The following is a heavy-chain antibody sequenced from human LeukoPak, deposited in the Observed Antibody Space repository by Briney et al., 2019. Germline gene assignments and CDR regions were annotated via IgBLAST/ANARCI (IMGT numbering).Heavy chain of an antibody. Sequence: ASVKVSCKASRYTFTSYDINWVRQATGQGLEWMGWMNPNSGNTGYAQKFQGRVTMTRNTSIGTAYMGLSSLRSEDTAVYYCARVPYDSSGRDAFDIWGQGTMVTVSS. J-gene: IGHJ3*02. CDR1: RYTFTSYD. CDR3: ARVPYDSSGRDAFDI. V-gene: IGHV1-8*01. D-gene: IGHD3-22*01. CDR2: MNPNSGNT.